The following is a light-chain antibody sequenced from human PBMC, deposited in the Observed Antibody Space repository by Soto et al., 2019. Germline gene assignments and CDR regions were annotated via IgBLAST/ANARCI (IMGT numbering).Light chain of an antibody. CDR1: QSVSSN. CDR3: QQYNNWPLRT. V-gene: IGKV3-15*01. CDR2: GAS. Sequence: EIVMTQSPATLSVSPGERATLSCRASQSVSSNLAWYQQKPGQAPRLLIYGASPRATGIPARFSGSGSGTEFTLTISSLQSEDFAVYYCQQYNNWPLRTFGQGTKLEIK. J-gene: IGKJ2*01.